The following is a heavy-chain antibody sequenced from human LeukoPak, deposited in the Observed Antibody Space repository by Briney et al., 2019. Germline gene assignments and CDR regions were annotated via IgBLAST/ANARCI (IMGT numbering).Heavy chain of an antibody. V-gene: IGHV1-2*06. J-gene: IGHJ3*02. CDR3: AREYYYDSSGQGAFDI. Sequence: RASVKVSCKASGYTFTGYYMHWVRQAPGQGLEWMGRINPNSGGTNYAQKFQGRVTMTRDTSISTAYMELSRLRSDDTAVYYCAREYYYDSSGQGAFDIWGQGTMVTVSS. CDR2: INPNSGGT. CDR1: GYTFTGYY. D-gene: IGHD3-22*01.